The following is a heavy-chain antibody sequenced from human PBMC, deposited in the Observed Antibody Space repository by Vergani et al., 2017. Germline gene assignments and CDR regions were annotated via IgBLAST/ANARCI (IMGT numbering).Heavy chain of an antibody. D-gene: IGHD5-18*01. Sequence: QVQLVESGGGVVQPGRSLRLSCAASGFTFSSYGMHWVRQAPGQGLEWVAVISYDGSNKYYADSVKGRFTISRDNSKNTLYLQMNSLRAEDTAVYYCAKGLEVQLWLKKPERYYYYGMDVWGQGTTVTVSS. CDR3: AKGLEVQLWLKKPERYYYYGMDV. CDR1: GFTFSSYG. CDR2: ISYDGSNK. J-gene: IGHJ6*02. V-gene: IGHV3-30*18.